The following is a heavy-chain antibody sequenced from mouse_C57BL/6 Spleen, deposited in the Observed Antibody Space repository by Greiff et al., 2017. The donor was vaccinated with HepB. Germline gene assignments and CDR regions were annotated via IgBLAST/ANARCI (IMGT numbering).Heavy chain of an antibody. D-gene: IGHD3-3*01. Sequence: EVQLQESGAELVRPGASVKLSCTASGFNIKDDYMHWVKQRPEQGLEWIGWIDPENGDTEYASKFHGKATITADTSSNTAYLQLSSLTSEDTAVYYCTTRGPLFAYWGQGTLVTVSA. CDR1: GFNIKDDY. CDR3: TTRGPLFAY. J-gene: IGHJ3*01. V-gene: IGHV14-4*01. CDR2: IDPENGDT.